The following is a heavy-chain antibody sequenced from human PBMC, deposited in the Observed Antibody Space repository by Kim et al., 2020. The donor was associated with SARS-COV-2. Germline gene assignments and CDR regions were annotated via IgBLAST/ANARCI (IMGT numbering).Heavy chain of an antibody. V-gene: IGHV3-48*03. J-gene: IGHJ5*02. D-gene: IGHD1-26*01. CDR3: ARDNGGSSAP. Sequence: TLYCADSVKGRFTISRNNDKNSLCLQMNSRRAEDTAVYYCARDNGGSSAPWGQGTLVTVSS. CDR2: TL.